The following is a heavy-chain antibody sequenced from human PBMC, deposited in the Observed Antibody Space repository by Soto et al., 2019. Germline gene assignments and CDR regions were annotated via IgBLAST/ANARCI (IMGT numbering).Heavy chain of an antibody. Sequence: PGGSLRLSCAASGFTFSSYAMHWVRQAPGKGLEWVAVISYDGSNKYYADSVKGRFTISRDNSKNTLYLQMNSLRAEDTAVYYCAREWDSALDAFDIWGQGTMVTVSS. CDR1: GFTFSSYA. CDR3: AREWDSALDAFDI. J-gene: IGHJ3*02. D-gene: IGHD1-26*01. CDR2: ISYDGSNK. V-gene: IGHV3-30-3*01.